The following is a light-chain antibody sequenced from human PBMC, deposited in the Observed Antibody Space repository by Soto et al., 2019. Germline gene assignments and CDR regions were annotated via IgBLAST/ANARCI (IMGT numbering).Light chain of an antibody. CDR2: SAS. Sequence: EIVMTQSPATLSVSPGERATLSCRASQSISSELARYQQKPGQPPRLLIYSASTRATGVPARFTGSGSGSEFTLTISGLQAEDFAVYYCQQGHNWPLTFGQGTRLEI. V-gene: IGKV3-15*01. CDR3: QQGHNWPLT. J-gene: IGKJ2*01. CDR1: QSISSE.